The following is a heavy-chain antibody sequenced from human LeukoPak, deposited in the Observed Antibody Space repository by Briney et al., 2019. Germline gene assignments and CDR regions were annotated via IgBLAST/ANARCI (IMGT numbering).Heavy chain of an antibody. CDR1: GLCPSSSGVG. J-gene: IGHJ4*02. Sequence: ESGPTLLKPTALPGFTSTYSGLCPSSSGVGVGWIRQPPGKALEWLTFIYWDDDKRYSPSLKSRLTITKDTSKNQVVLAMSNMDSVNTATYDGTQSFRGTGKTTDYWGQGTLVTVSS. CDR2: IYWDDDK. CDR3: TQSFRGTGKTTDY. D-gene: IGHD1-1*01. V-gene: IGHV2-5*02.